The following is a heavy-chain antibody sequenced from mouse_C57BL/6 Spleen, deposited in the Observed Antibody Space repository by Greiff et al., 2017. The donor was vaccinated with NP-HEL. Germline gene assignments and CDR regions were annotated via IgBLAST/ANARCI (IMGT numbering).Heavy chain of an antibody. J-gene: IGHJ2*01. CDR3: ARRGGFDYDYDGDFDY. Sequence: EVQLQQSGPELVKPGASVKISCKASGYTFTDYYMNWVKQSHGKSLEWIGDINPNNGGTSYNQKFKGKATLTVDKSSSTAYMELRSLTSEDSAVYYCARRGGFDYDYDGDFDYWGQGTTLTVSS. CDR1: GYTFTDYY. CDR2: INPNNGGT. D-gene: IGHD2-4*01. V-gene: IGHV1-26*01.